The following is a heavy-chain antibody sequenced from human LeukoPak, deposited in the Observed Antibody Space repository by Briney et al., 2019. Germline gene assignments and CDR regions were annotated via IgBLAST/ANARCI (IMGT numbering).Heavy chain of an antibody. CDR3: AKSNGYGLIDI. Sequence: TPSETLSLTCAVYGGSFSGYYWSWIRQPPGKGLEWIGEINHSGSTNYSPSLKSRVTISLDTSRNQFSLKLNSVTAADTAVYYCAKSNGYGLIDIWGQGTMVTVSS. D-gene: IGHD3-22*01. J-gene: IGHJ3*02. CDR2: INHSGST. CDR1: GGSFSGYY. V-gene: IGHV4-34*01.